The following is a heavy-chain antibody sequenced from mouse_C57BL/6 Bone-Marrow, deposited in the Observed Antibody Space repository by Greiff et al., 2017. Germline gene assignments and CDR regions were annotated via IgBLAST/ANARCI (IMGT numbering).Heavy chain of an antibody. Sequence: QVQLKQSGAELVKPGASVKMSCKASGYTFTSYWITWVKQRPGQGLEWIGDIYPGSGSTNYNEKFKSKATLTVDTSSSTAYMQLSSLTSEDSAVYYCAKGIVTVFAYWGQGTLVTVSA. CDR1: GYTFTSYW. CDR3: AKGIVTVFAY. CDR2: IYPGSGST. J-gene: IGHJ3*01. D-gene: IGHD2-5*01. V-gene: IGHV1-55*01.